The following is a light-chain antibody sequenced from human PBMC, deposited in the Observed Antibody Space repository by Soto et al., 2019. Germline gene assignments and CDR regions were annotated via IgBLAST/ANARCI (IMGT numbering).Light chain of an antibody. CDR2: DAS. CDR1: QSVDRY. Sequence: EVVLTQSPDTLSLSPGETATLSCRASQSVDRYVAWYQQKVGQAPRLLIYDASSRATAIPDRFSGGGSGTDFTLTISRLEPEDFAVYYCQQYGESPWTFGQGTKVEIK. J-gene: IGKJ1*01. CDR3: QQYGESPWT. V-gene: IGKV3-20*01.